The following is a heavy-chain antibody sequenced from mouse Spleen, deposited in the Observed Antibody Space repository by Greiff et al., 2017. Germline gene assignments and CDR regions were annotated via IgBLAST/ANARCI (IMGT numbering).Heavy chain of an antibody. Sequence: EVKLMESGPELVKPGASVKIPCKASGYTFTDYNMDWVKQSHGKSLEWIGDINPNNGGTIYNQKFKGKATLTVDKSSSTAYMELRSLTSEDTAVYYCARRTTVENFDVWGAGTTVTVSS. CDR2: INPNNGGT. CDR3: ARRTTVENFDV. V-gene: IGHV1-18*01. J-gene: IGHJ1*01. CDR1: GYTFTDYN. D-gene: IGHD1-1*01.